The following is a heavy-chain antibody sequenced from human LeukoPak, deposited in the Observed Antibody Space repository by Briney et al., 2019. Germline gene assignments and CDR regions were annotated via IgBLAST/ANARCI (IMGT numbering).Heavy chain of an antibody. J-gene: IGHJ4*01. D-gene: IGHD4-11*01. Sequence: ASVKVSCKASGYTFRGNYIHWLRQAPGQGLEWMGWIDANNGDTKSAQKFQGRVTMSRDTSISTAYMGLSSLSPDDAAVYYCARDPSSVTLYFFDYWGHGTLVTVSS. CDR2: IDANNGDT. CDR3: ARDPSSVTLYFFDY. V-gene: IGHV1-2*02. CDR1: GYTFRGNY.